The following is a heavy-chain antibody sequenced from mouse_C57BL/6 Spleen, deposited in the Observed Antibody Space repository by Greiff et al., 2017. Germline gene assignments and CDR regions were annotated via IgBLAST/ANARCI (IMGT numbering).Heavy chain of an antibody. CDR1: GFNIKDDY. D-gene: IGHD1-1*01. Sequence: EVQLQQSGAELVRPGASVKLSCTASGFNIKDDYMHWVKQRPEQGLEWIGWIDPENGDTEYASKFQGKATITADTSSNTAYLQLSSLTSEDTAVYYCTGLLTSYAMDYWGQGTSVTVSS. CDR3: TGLLTSYAMDY. CDR2: IDPENGDT. J-gene: IGHJ4*01. V-gene: IGHV14-4*01.